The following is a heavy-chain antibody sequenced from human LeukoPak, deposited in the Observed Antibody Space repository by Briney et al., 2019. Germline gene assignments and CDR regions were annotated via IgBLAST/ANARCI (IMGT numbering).Heavy chain of an antibody. D-gene: IGHD1/OR15-1a*01. CDR3: ARNRRYGMDV. Sequence: PPETLSLTCAVYGGSFSGYYWSWIRQPPGKGLEWIGEINHSGSTNYNPSLKSRVTISVDTSKNQFSLKLSSVTAADTAVYYCARNRRYGMDVWGQGTTVTVSS. CDR1: GGSFSGYY. CDR2: INHSGST. V-gene: IGHV4-34*01. J-gene: IGHJ6*02.